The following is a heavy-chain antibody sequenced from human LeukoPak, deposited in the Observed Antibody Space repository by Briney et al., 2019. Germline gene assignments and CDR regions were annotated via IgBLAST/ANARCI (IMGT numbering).Heavy chain of an antibody. CDR3: AREMSYDSSGYLVY. CDR2: IYSGGNT. D-gene: IGHD3-22*01. V-gene: IGHV3-66*01. CDR1: GFTVSSNY. Sequence: AGGSLRLSCAASGFTVSSNYMNWVRQAPGKGLEWVSVIYSGGNTDYADSVKGRFTISRDNSKNTLSLQMNNLRAEDTAVYYCAREMSYDSSGYLVYWGRGTLVTVSS. J-gene: IGHJ4*02.